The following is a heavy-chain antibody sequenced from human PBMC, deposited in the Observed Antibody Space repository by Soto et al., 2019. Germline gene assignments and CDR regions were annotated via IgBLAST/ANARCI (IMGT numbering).Heavy chain of an antibody. J-gene: IGHJ5*02. V-gene: IGHV4-31*03. CDR2: IYYSGST. Sequence: PSETLSLTCTVSGGSISSGGYYWSWIRQHPGKGLEWFGYIYYSGSTYYNPSLKSRVTISVDTSKNQFSLKLSSVTAADTAVYYCARVAGYPDIDVNWFDPWGQGTLVTVSS. CDR3: ARVAGYPDIDVNWFDP. D-gene: IGHD2-15*01. CDR1: GGSISSGGYY.